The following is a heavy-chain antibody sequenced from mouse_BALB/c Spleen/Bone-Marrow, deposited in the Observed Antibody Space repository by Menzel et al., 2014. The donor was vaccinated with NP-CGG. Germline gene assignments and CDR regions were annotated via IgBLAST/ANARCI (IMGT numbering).Heavy chain of an antibody. Sequence: VQLQQSGAELAKPGASVKMSCKASGYTFTSYWMHWVKQRPGQGLEWIGYINPSTGYTEYNQKFKEKATLTADNSSSTTYMHLSSMTSADTAVYYCGRQITTAAYAMDYWGQGTSVTVSS. J-gene: IGHJ4*01. CDR2: INPSTGYT. CDR1: GYTFTSYW. CDR3: GRQITTAAYAMDY. D-gene: IGHD1-2*01. V-gene: IGHV1-7*01.